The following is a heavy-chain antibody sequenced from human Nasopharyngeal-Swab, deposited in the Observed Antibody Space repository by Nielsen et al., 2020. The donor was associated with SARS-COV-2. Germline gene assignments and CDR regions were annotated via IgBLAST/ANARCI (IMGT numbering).Heavy chain of an antibody. CDR3: ARPSRTGYAYADGWFDS. Sequence: KVSCKAFGYTFSNYWISWMRQVPGKGLEWIGVISPGDSESRYSPPFRGHVTISFDESISTTYLQWSSLKASDTAMYYCARPSRTGYAYADGWFDSWGQGTQVTVSS. D-gene: IGHD3/OR15-3a*01. CDR2: ISPGDSES. V-gene: IGHV5-51*01. J-gene: IGHJ5*01. CDR1: GYTFSNYW.